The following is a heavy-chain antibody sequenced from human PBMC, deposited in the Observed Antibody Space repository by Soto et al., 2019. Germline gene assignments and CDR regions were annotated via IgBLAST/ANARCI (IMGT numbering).Heavy chain of an antibody. CDR2: IWYDGSNK. J-gene: IGHJ6*02. Sequence: QVQLVESGGGVVQPGRSLRLSCAASGFTFSGYGMHWVRQAPGKGLEWVAVIWYDGSNKYYADSVKGRFTISRDNSKNTLYLQMNSLRAEDTAVYYCARVRKGSGSQYYYYYGMDVWGQGTTVTVSS. V-gene: IGHV3-33*01. D-gene: IGHD3-10*01. CDR3: ARVRKGSGSQYYYYYGMDV. CDR1: GFTFSGYG.